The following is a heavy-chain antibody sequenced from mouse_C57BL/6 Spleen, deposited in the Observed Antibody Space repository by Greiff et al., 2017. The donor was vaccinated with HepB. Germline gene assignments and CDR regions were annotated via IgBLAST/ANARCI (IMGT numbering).Heavy chain of an antibody. V-gene: IGHV1-80*01. J-gene: IGHJ2*01. CDR2: IYPGDGDT. Sequence: VQLQQSGAELVKPGASVKISCKASGYAFSSYWMNWVKQRPGKGLEWIGQIYPGDGDTNYNGKFKGKATLTADKSSSTAYMQLSSLTSEDAAVYFCARWGDYDGEYYFDYWGQGTTLTVAS. D-gene: IGHD2-4*01. CDR3: ARWGDYDGEYYFDY. CDR1: GYAFSSYW.